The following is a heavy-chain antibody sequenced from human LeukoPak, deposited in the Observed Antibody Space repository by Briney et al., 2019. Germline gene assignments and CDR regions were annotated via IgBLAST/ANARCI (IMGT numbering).Heavy chain of an antibody. D-gene: IGHD2-21*02. V-gene: IGHV4-59*01. Sequence: SETLSLACTVSGGSISNYYWSRIRQPPGKGLEWIGYIYYSGSTNYNPSLKSRVTISVDSSKNQFSLKLSSVTAADTAVYYCARAPWVGTSGGGLDYWGQGTLVTVSS. CDR3: ARAPWVGTSGGGLDY. J-gene: IGHJ4*02. CDR2: IYYSGST. CDR1: GGSISNYY.